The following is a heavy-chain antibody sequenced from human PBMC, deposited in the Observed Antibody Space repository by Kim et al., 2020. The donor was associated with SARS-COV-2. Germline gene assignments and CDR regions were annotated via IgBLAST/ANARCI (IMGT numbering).Heavy chain of an antibody. Sequence: GGSLRLSCAASGFTFNTYWMTWVRQAPGKGLEWVANIKHDGSEKYYLDSVSGRFTISRDNAQNSLYLQMNTLRAEDTAVYYCARRYFDKYFFDYWGHGALDTVSS. CDR3: ARRYFDKYFFDY. CDR1: GFTFNTYW. D-gene: IGHD3-9*01. V-gene: IGHV3-7*01. J-gene: IGHJ4*01. CDR2: IKHDGSEK.